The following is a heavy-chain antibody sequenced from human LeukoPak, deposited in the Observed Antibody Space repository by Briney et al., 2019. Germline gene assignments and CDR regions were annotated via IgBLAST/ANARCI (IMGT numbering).Heavy chain of an antibody. V-gene: IGHV1-69*13. CDR1: GGTFSSYA. Sequence: SVKVSCKASGGTFSSYAISWVRQAPGQGLEWMGGIIPIFGTANYAQKFQGRVTITADESTSTAYMELSSLRSEDTAVYYCARAKDIVVAPAAISAFDIWGQGTMVTVSS. J-gene: IGHJ3*02. CDR3: ARAKDIVVAPAAISAFDI. CDR2: IIPIFGTA. D-gene: IGHD2-2*02.